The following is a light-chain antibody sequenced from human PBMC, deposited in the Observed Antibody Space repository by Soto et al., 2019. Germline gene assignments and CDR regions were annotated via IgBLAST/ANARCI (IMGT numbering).Light chain of an antibody. CDR3: QHYGDSSWT. CDR1: QSVSNNY. Sequence: EIVLTQSPGTLSLSPGERATLSCRASQSVSNNYLAWYQQKPGQAPRLLIYGASNRATGIPDRFSGSGSGTDFTLTISRLEPEDVAVYYCQHYGDSSWTVGQGTKVDIK. V-gene: IGKV3-20*01. CDR2: GAS. J-gene: IGKJ1*01.